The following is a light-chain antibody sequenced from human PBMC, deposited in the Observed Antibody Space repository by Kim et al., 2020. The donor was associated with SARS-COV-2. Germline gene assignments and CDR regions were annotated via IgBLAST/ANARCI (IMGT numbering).Light chain of an antibody. Sequence: GDRVTITCRASQVIRNYLAWYQQKPGTVPKLLIYGTSTLQSGVPSRFSGSGSGTDFTLTISSLQPEDVATYYCQKYSSGPPSSFTFGGGTKVEIK. CDR3: QKYSSGPPSSFT. J-gene: IGKJ4*01. CDR2: GTS. V-gene: IGKV1-27*01. CDR1: QVIRNY.